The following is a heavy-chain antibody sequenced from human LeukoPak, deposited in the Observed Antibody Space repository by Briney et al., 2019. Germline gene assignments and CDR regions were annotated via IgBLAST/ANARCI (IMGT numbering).Heavy chain of an antibody. CDR1: GGSISSGDYY. CDR3: AREGITMVRGVIIRYFDY. CDR2: IYYSGST. V-gene: IGHV4-30-4*01. J-gene: IGHJ4*02. D-gene: IGHD3-10*01. Sequence: PSETLSLTCTVSGGSISSGDYYWSWIRQPPGKGLEWIGYIYYSGSTYYNPSLKSRVTISVDTSKNQFSLKLSSVTAADTAVYYCAREGITMVRGVIIRYFDYWGQGTLVTVSS.